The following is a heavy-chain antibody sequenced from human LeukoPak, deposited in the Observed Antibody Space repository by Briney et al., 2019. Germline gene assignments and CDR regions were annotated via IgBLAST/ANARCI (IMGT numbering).Heavy chain of an antibody. J-gene: IGHJ3*01. CDR3: ARGRYSGFDL. CDR2: TYYRSKWNN. D-gene: IGHD2-15*01. V-gene: IGHV6-1*01. CDR1: GDSVSTNSVA. Sequence: SQTLSLTCAISGDSVSTNSVAWNWIRQSPSRGLEWLGRTYYRSKWNNDYAVSVKSRITINPDTSKNQFSLQLNSLSPDDTVLYYCARGRYSGFDLWGQGTMVTVSS.